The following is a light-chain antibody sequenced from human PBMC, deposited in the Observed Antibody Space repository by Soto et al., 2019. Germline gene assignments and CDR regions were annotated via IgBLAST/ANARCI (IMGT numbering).Light chain of an antibody. CDR3: QVWDSSSDHVV. Sequence: SYELTQPPSVSVAPGQTARITCGGNNIGSKSVHWYQQKPGQAPVLVIYYDSDRPSGIPERFSGSNSGNTATLTISRVGAGDEADYYCQVWDSSSDHVVFGGGTKVTVL. V-gene: IGLV3-21*04. CDR2: YDS. J-gene: IGLJ2*01. CDR1: NIGSKS.